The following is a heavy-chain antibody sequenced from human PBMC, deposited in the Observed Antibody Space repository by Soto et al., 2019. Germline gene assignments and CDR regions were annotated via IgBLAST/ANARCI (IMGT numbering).Heavy chain of an antibody. J-gene: IGHJ4*02. CDR1: GFTFSSYG. V-gene: IGHV3-33*01. Sequence: PGGSLRLSCAASGFTFSSYGMHCVRQAPGKGLEWVAVIWYDGSNKYYADSVKGRFTISRDNSKNTLYLQMNSLRAEDTAVYYCARDHTYCSSTSCYGPGTLGDYWGQGTLVTVSS. D-gene: IGHD2-2*01. CDR2: IWYDGSNK. CDR3: ARDHTYCSSTSCYGPGTLGDY.